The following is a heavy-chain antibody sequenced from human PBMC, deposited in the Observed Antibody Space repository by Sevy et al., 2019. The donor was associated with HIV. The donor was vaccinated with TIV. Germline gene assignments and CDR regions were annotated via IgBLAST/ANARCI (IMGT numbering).Heavy chain of an antibody. V-gene: IGHV4-39*01. CDR2: IYYSGNA. J-gene: IGHJ6*02. Sequence: SETLSLTCTVSGDSISSSSYYWGWIRQPPGKGLEWIGNIYYSGNAYYNPSLKSRVSMSVDTSNSQFSLNLSSVTAADTAVYYCTRTVAAGGETYYYYYALDVWGQGTTVTVSS. D-gene: IGHD6-13*01. CDR3: TRTVAAGGETYYYYYALDV. CDR1: GDSISSSSYY.